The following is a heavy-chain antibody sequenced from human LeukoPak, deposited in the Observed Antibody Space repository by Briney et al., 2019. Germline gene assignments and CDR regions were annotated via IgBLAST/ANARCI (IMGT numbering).Heavy chain of an antibody. CDR1: GFTFSSYA. V-gene: IGHV3-23*01. J-gene: IGHJ4*02. D-gene: IGHD2-15*01. CDR2: ISGSGGST. Sequence: GGSLRLSCAASGFTFSSYAMSWVRQAPGKGLEWASAISGSGGSTYYADSVKGRFTISRDNSKNTLYLQMNSLRAEDTAVYYCAKNIIVVVAATLDYWGQGTLVTVSS. CDR3: AKNIIVVVAATLDY.